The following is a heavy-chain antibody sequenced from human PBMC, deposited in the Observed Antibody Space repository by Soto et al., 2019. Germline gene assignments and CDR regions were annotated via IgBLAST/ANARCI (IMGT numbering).Heavy chain of an antibody. D-gene: IGHD1-7*01. CDR2: TRNKANSYTT. J-gene: IGHJ4*02. V-gene: IGHV3-72*01. CDR1: GFTFSDHY. CDR3: ARDRVYNWNYYFDY. Sequence: GGSLRLSCAASGFTFSDHYMDWVRQAPGKGLEWVGRTRNKANSYTTEYAASVKGRFTSSRDDSKNSLYLQMNSLKTEDTAVYYGARDRVYNWNYYFDYWGQGTLVTVSS.